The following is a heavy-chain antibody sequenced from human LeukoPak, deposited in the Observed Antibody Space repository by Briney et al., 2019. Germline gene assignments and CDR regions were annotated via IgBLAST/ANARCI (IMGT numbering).Heavy chain of an antibody. CDR3: ARSYYDSSGDHPLEGYYFDY. CDR1: GGTFSSYA. D-gene: IGHD3-22*01. Sequence: SVKASCKASGGTFSSYAISWVRQAPGQGLEWMGGIIPIFGTANYAQKFQGRVTITTDESTSTAYMELSSLRSEDTAVYYCARSYYDSSGDHPLEGYYFDYWGQGTLVTVSS. V-gene: IGHV1-69*05. J-gene: IGHJ4*02. CDR2: IIPIFGTA.